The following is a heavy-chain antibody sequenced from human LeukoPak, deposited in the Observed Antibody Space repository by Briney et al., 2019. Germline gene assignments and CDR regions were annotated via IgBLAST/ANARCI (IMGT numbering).Heavy chain of an antibody. V-gene: IGHV4-59*01. CDR1: GGSISSYY. J-gene: IGHJ6*02. CDR3: ARDAAGYSGSNFYYYGMDV. D-gene: IGHD5-12*01. CDR2: IYYSGST. Sequence: PSETLSLTCTVSGGSISSYYWSWIRQPPGEGLEWIGYIYYSGSTNYNPSLKSRVTISVDTSKNQFSLKLSSVTAADTAVYYCARDAAGYSGSNFYYYGMDVWGQGTTVTVSS.